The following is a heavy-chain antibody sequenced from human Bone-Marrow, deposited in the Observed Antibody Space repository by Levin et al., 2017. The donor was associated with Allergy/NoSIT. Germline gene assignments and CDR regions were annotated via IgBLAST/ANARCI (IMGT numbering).Heavy chain of an antibody. D-gene: IGHD5-12*01. J-gene: IGHJ4*02. CDR2: ISSSSSSI. CDR1: GFTFSSSS. CDR3: ASGYSGYDSHFEY. Sequence: GESLKISCAASGFTFSSSSMNWVRQAPGKGLEWVSYISSSSSSIYYADSVKGRFTISRDNDKNSLYLQMDSLRDEDTAIYFCASGYSGYDSHFEYWGRGTLVTVSS. V-gene: IGHV3-48*02.